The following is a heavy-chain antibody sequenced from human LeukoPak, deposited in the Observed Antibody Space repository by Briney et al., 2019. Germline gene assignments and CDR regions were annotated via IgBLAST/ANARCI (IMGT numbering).Heavy chain of an antibody. CDR3: AKGGSGWYYYFDC. D-gene: IGHD6-19*01. CDR2: ISSSSSTI. V-gene: IGHV3-48*01. CDR1: GFTFSSYS. Sequence: GGSLRLSCAASGFTFSSYSMNWVRQAPGKGLEWVSYISSSSSTIYYADSVKGRFTISRDNSKSTLYLQMNSLRAEDTAVYYCAKGGSGWYYYFDCWGQGTLVTVSS. J-gene: IGHJ4*02.